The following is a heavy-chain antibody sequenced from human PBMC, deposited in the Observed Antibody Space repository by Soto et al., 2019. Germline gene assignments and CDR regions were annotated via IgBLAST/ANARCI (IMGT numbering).Heavy chain of an antibody. CDR3: AKDRAPYSSSWYISWDY. CDR2: ISGSGGST. Sequence: EVQLLESGGGLVQPGGSLRLSCAASGFTFSSYAMSWVRQAPGKGLEWVSAISGSGGSTYYADSVKVRFTISRDNSKNTLYLQMNSLRAEDTAVYYCAKDRAPYSSSWYISWDYWGQGTLVTVSS. D-gene: IGHD6-13*01. V-gene: IGHV3-23*01. J-gene: IGHJ4*02. CDR1: GFTFSSYA.